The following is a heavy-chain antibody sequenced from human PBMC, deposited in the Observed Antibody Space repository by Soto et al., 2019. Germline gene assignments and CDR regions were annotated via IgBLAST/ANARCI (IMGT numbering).Heavy chain of an antibody. CDR2: IYYSGST. Sequence: SETLSLTCTVSGGSISSSSYYWGWIRQPPGKGLEWIGSIYYSGSTYYNPSLKSRVTISVDTSKNQFSLKLSSVTAADTAVYYCARHLRGNSAYDGGRYYYYYYMDVWGKGTTVTVSS. D-gene: IGHD5-12*01. V-gene: IGHV4-39*01. CDR3: ARHLRGNSAYDGGRYYYYYYMDV. CDR1: GGSISSSSYY. J-gene: IGHJ6*03.